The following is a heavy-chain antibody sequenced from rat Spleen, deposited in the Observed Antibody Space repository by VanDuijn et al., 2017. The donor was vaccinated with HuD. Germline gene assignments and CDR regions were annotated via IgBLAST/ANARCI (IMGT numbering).Heavy chain of an antibody. CDR1: GFSVTSYH. V-gene: IGHV2-43*01. D-gene: IGHD1-4*01. Sequence: QVQLKESGPGLVQPSQTLSLACTVSGFSVTSYHVQWVRQPSGKGLEWMGVIWTGGNTESNSTLKSRLSISRDTSKSQVFLKMNSLQTEDTATYYCARELPGYNPFDYWGQGVMVTVSS. CDR2: IWTGGNT. CDR3: ARELPGYNPFDY. J-gene: IGHJ2*01.